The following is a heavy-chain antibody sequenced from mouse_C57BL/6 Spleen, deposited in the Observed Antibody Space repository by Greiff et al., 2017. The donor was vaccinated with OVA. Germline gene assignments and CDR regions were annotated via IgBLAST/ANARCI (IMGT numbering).Heavy chain of an antibody. J-gene: IGHJ2*01. D-gene: IGHD2-5*01. V-gene: IGHV1-69*01. Sequence: VQLQQPGAELVMPGASVKLSCKASGYTFTSYWMHWVKQRPGQGLAWIGEIDPSDSYTNYNQKFTGKSTLTVDKSSSTAYMQLSSLTSEDSSVYYCARRNSNSYYLDDWGQGTTLTVSS. CDR3: ARRNSNSYYLDD. CDR2: IDPSDSYT. CDR1: GYTFTSYW.